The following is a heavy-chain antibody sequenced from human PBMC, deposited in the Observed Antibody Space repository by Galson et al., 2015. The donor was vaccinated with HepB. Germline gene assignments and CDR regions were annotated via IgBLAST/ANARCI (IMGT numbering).Heavy chain of an antibody. CDR2: ISGSGGST. Sequence: SLRLSCAASGFTFSIYAINWVRQAPGKGLEWVSAISGSGGSTYYAASVKGRFTISRDNSKNTLYLQMNSLRAEDTAVYFCAKGPKRYYDSSAYYYDYWGQGTLVTVSS. CDR1: GFTFSIYA. V-gene: IGHV3-23*01. CDR3: AKGPKRYYDSSAYYYDY. D-gene: IGHD3-22*01. J-gene: IGHJ4*02.